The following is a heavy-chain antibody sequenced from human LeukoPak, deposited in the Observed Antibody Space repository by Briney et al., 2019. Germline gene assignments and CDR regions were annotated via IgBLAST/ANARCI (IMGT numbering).Heavy chain of an antibody. CDR2: IYHSGST. V-gene: IGHV4-38-2*02. Sequence: PSQTLSLTCTVSGYSIRSGDYWGWIRQPPGKGLEWIGNIYHSGSTYYNPSLKSRVIISVDTSKNHFSLKLSSVTAADTAVYYCARAPNYDFWSGYLDYWGQGTLVTVSS. CDR1: GYSIRSGDY. J-gene: IGHJ4*02. CDR3: ARAPNYDFWSGYLDY. D-gene: IGHD3-3*01.